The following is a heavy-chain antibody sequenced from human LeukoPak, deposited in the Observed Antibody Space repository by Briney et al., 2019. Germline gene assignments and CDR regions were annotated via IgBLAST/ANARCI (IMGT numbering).Heavy chain of an antibody. CDR2: IWYDGSNR. Sequence: GRSLRLSCAASGFALSSYGMHWVRHAPGEGREWVAVIWYDGSNRYYADSVKGRFTISRANSKNTLYLQMNSLRAEDTAVYYCATEGHHSHVLRYFGWSDYYYYYGMAVWGQGTTVTVS. CDR1: GFALSSYG. J-gene: IGHJ6*02. V-gene: IGHV3-33*01. CDR3: ATEGHHSHVLRYFGWSDYYYYYGMAV. D-gene: IGHD3-9*01.